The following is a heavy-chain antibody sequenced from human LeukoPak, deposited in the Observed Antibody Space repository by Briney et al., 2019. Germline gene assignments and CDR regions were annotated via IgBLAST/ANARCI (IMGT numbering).Heavy chain of an antibody. V-gene: IGHV1-3*01. J-gene: IGHJ2*01. D-gene: IGHD3-22*01. CDR3: ARSGVNYYDSSGYYTGWYFDL. Sequence: ASVKVSCKASGYTFTSYAMHWVRQAPGQRLEWMGWINAGKGNTKYSQKFQGRVTITRDTSASTAYMELSSLRSEDTAVYYCARSGVNYYDSSGYYTGWYFDLWGRGTLVTVSS. CDR2: INAGKGNT. CDR1: GYTFTSYA.